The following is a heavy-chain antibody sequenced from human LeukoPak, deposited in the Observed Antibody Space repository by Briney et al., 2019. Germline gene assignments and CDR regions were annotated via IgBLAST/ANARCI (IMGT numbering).Heavy chain of an antibody. CDR1: GGSISSSSYY. CDR2: IYYSGST. Sequence: SETLSLTCTVSGGSISSSSYYWGWIRQPPGKGLEWIGSIYYSGSTNYNPSLKSRVTMSVDTSKNQFSLKLSSVTAADTAVYYCARDKWAAGTHLGFDPWGQGTLVTVSS. D-gene: IGHD6-13*01. CDR3: ARDKWAAGTHLGFDP. J-gene: IGHJ5*02. V-gene: IGHV4-39*07.